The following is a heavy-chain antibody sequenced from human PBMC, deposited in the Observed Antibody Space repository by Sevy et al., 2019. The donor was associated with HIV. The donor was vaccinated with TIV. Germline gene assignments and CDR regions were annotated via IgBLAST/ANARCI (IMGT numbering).Heavy chain of an antibody. J-gene: IGHJ4*02. CDR2: IYPDDSDT. CDR3: ATSRSWYFDSSGYYIY. CDR1: GYSFTSHW. Sequence: GESLKISCKGSGYSFTSHWLGWVRHMPGKGLEWMGIIYPDDSDTKYSPSFQGKVTFSAGKSISTAYLQWSSLKASDTAMYYCATSRSWYFDSSGYYIYWGQGTLVTVSS. V-gene: IGHV5-51*01. D-gene: IGHD3-22*01.